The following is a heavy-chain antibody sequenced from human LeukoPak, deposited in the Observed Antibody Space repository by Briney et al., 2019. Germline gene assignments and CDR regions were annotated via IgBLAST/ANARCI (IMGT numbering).Heavy chain of an antibody. D-gene: IGHD6-19*01. CDR3: ARGSEQWLGNNWFDP. V-gene: IGHV4-34*01. CDR1: X. CDR2: INHSGST. J-gene: IGHJ5*02. Sequence: XXSGIRXXXGXGLEWIGEINHSGSTNYNPSLKRRVTISVDTSKNKFSPKLSSVTAADTAVYYCARGSEQWLGNNWFDPWGQGTLVTVSS.